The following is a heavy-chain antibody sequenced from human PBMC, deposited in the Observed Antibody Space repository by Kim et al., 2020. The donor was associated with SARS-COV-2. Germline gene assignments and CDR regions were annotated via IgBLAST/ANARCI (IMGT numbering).Heavy chain of an antibody. CDR1: GFTFSSYS. CDR3: SRDLTPRGYSGYDLYYYYYGIDV. V-gene: IGHV3-21*01. D-gene: IGHD5-12*01. CDR2: ISSSSSYI. J-gene: IGHJ6*04. Sequence: GGSLRLSCAASGFTFSSYSMNWVRQAPGKGLEWFSSISSSSSYIYYADSVKGRLTISRDNAKNSLYLQMNSLRDEDTAVYYCSRDLTPRGYSGYDLYYYYYGIDVWGKGTTVSVS.